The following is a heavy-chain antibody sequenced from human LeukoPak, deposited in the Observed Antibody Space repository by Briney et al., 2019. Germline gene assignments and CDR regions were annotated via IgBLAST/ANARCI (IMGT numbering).Heavy chain of an antibody. CDR2: INSDGSST. V-gene: IGHV3-74*01. Sequence: GGSLRLSCAASGFTFSSYWMHWVRQPPGKGLVWVSRINSDGSSTTYADSVKGRFTISRDNAKNSLYLQMNSLRPEDTALFYCVKGTTFDAFDMWGQGTMVTVSS. J-gene: IGHJ3*02. CDR1: GFTFSSYW. CDR3: VKGTTFDAFDM. D-gene: IGHD4-11*01.